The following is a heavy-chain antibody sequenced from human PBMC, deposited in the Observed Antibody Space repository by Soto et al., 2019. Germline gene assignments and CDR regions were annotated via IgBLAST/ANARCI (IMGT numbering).Heavy chain of an antibody. CDR1: GGSFSQYY. V-gene: IGHV4-34*01. Sequence: WETLSLTCSVYGGSFSQYYWSWIRQPPGKGLEWIGEISHTGGTNYSPSLSSRVSISADTSANQLSLTLYSVTAADTAVYYCVRGYDSSDLSQPPLDSWGRGTVVTVSS. CDR3: VRGYDSSDLSQPPLDS. J-gene: IGHJ4*02. CDR2: ISHTGGT. D-gene: IGHD6-19*01.